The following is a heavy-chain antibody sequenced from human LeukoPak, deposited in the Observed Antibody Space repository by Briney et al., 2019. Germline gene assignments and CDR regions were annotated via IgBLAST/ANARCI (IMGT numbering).Heavy chain of an antibody. CDR3: ARGQYCSSTSCAKDAFNI. J-gene: IGHJ3*02. D-gene: IGHD2-2*01. Sequence: ASVKVSCKASGYTFTSYALHCVRQAPGQRLEWMGWINAGNGDTKYSQRFQNRVTITRDTSASTAYMELSSLRSEDTTVYYCARGQYCSSTSCAKDAFNIWGQGTMVTVSS. CDR2: INAGNGDT. CDR1: GYTFTSYA. V-gene: IGHV1-3*01.